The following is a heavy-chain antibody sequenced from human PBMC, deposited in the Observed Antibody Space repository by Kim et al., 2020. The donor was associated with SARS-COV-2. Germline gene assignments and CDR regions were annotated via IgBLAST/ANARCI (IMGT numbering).Heavy chain of an antibody. V-gene: IGHV3-11*03. CDR3: ASGYGEIDY. CDR2: SYT. Sequence: SYTNYADSVKGRFTISRDTAKNSLYLQMNSLGAEDTAVYYCASGYGEIDYWGQGTLVTVSS. J-gene: IGHJ4*02. D-gene: IGHD4-17*01.